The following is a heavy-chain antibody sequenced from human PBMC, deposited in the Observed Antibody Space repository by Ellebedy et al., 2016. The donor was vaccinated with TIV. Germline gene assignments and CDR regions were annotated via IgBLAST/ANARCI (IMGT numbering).Heavy chain of an antibody. V-gene: IGHV1-8*03. Sequence: ASVKVSCKASGYTFTSYDINWVRQATGQGLEWMGWMNPNSGNTVYAQKFQGRVTITRNTSISTAYMELSSLRSEDTAVYYCARVRDNSWYYWGQGTLVTVSS. D-gene: IGHD6-13*01. CDR3: ARVRDNSWYY. CDR2: MNPNSGNT. CDR1: GYTFTSYD. J-gene: IGHJ4*02.